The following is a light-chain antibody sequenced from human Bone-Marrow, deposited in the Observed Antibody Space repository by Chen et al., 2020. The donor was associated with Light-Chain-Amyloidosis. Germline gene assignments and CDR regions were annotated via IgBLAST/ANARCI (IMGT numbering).Light chain of an antibody. CDR3: QQYYSYPLT. CDR2: KAT. V-gene: IGKV1-5*03. J-gene: IGKJ4*01. CDR1: RSISNW. Sequence: DIQMTQSPSTLSASVGDRVTITCRASRSISNWLAWFQQKPGKAPKLLIYKATSLQSEVPSSFSGSGFGTEFTLTISSLQPDDFATYYCQQYYSYPLTFGGGTKVEVK.